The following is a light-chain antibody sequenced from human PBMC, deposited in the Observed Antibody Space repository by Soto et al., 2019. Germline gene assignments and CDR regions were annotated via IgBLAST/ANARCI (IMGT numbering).Light chain of an antibody. CDR1: SSNIGAGHD. Sequence: QSVLTQPPSVSGAPGQRVTISCTGTSSNIGAGHDVHWFQQLPGTAPKLLIYGDSNRPSGVPDRFSGSKSGTSASLAITGLQAEDEADYYCQSYDRSLSGLVFGGGTKVTVL. CDR2: GDS. CDR3: QSYDRSLSGLV. V-gene: IGLV1-40*01. J-gene: IGLJ3*02.